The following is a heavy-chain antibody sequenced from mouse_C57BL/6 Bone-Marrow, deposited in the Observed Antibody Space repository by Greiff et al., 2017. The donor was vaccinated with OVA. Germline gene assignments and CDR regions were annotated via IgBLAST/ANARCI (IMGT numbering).Heavy chain of an antibody. CDR2: INPNNGGT. V-gene: IGHV1-26*01. Sequence: VQLQQSGPELVKPGASVKISCKASGYTFTDYYMNWVKQSHGKSLEWIGDINPNNGGTSYNQKFKGKATLTVDKSSSTAYMELRSLTSEDSAVYYCARITTVVATDYYYAMDYWGQGTSVTVSS. J-gene: IGHJ4*01. CDR1: GYTFTDYY. CDR3: ARITTVVATDYYYAMDY. D-gene: IGHD1-1*01.